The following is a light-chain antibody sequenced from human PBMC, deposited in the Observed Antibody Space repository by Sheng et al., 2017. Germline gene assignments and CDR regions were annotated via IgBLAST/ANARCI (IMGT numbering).Light chain of an antibody. CDR3: QAWDKSTETGV. Sequence: SYELTQPPSLSVSPGQTASITCSGEKLGDRYTSWYQQKAGQSPLLVIYQDNRRPSGIPERFSGSNSGNTATLTISGTQALDEAAYYCQAWDKSTETGVFGGGTKLTVL. CDR2: QDN. CDR1: KLGDRY. J-gene: IGLJ2*01. V-gene: IGLV3-1*01.